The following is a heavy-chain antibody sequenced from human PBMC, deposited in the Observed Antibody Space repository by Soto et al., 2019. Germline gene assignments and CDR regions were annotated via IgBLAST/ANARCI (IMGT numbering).Heavy chain of an antibody. D-gene: IGHD3-22*01. V-gene: IGHV4-30-2*02. Sequence: PSETLSLTCAVSGGSISSGGYSWSWIRQPPGKGLEWIGYIYHSGSTYYNPSLKSRVTISVDRSKNQFSLKLSSVTAADTAVYYCARQNYDSSGYLVAYYFDYWGQGTLVTVSS. J-gene: IGHJ4*02. CDR2: IYHSGST. CDR3: ARQNYDSSGYLVAYYFDY. CDR1: GGSISSGGYS.